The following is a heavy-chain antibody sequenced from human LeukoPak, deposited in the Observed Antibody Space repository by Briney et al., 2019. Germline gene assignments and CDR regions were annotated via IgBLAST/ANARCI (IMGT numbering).Heavy chain of an antibody. D-gene: IGHD6-13*01. J-gene: IGHJ4*02. CDR1: TFSLSYPC. Sequence: PRRSRCPSSAPATFSLSYPCTDWVSQAPGKGLVWVSRVNSDGSTTNYPDSVKGRFTISRDNAENTLYMRMNSLRPEDTAVYYCARGYYSSSRFDSWGQGTLVTVSS. CDR2: VNSDGSTT. V-gene: IGHV3-74*01. CDR3: ARGYYSSSRFDS.